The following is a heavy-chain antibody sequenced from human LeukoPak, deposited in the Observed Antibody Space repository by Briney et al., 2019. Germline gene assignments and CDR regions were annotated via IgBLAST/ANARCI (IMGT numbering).Heavy chain of an antibody. D-gene: IGHD6-25*01. CDR1: GDSVSSNSTA. J-gene: IGHJ6*03. V-gene: IGHV6-1*01. CDR3: ARAAAATRPNYYYYYMDV. Sequence: SQTLSLTCAISGDSVSSNSTAWNWIRQSPSRGLEWLGRTYYRSKWYNDYAVSVKSRITINPDTSKNQFSPQLNSVTPEDTAVYYCARAAAATRPNYYYYYMDVWGKGTTVTISS. CDR2: TYYRSKWYN.